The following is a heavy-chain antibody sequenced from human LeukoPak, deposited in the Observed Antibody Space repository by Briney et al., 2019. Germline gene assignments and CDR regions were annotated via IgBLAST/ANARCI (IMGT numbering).Heavy chain of an antibody. CDR3: ARGVGNYRYYFDY. V-gene: IGHV3-21*01. D-gene: IGHD3-22*01. J-gene: IGHJ4*02. CDR2: ISSSGTYI. Sequence: GGSLRLSCAASSSYAMNWIRQAPGKGLEWVSSISSSGTYIYYADLVEGRFTISRDNAKNSLYLQMNSLRAEDTAVYYCARGVGNYRYYFDYWGQGTLVTVSS. CDR1: SSYA.